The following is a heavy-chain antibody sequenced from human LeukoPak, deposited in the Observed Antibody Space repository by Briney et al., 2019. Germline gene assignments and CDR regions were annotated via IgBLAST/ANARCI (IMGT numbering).Heavy chain of an antibody. CDR3: ARESMIVVGAHDY. CDR1: GFTFSSYE. Sequence: GGSLRLSCAASGFTFSSYEMNWVRQAPAKGLEWVSYISSSGSTIYYADSVKGRFTISRDNDKNSLYLQMNSLRAEDTAVYYCARESMIVVGAHDYWGQGTLVTVSS. D-gene: IGHD3-22*01. V-gene: IGHV3-48*03. J-gene: IGHJ4*02. CDR2: ISSSGSTI.